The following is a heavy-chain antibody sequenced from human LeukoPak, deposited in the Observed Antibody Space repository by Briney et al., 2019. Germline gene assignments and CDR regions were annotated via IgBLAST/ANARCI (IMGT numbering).Heavy chain of an antibody. CDR3: ARHYYDSSGYDY. D-gene: IGHD3-22*01. J-gene: IGHJ4*02. Sequence: GASVKVSCKASGYTFTSYGISWVRQAPGQGLEWMGWINPNSGGTNYAQKFQGRVTMTRDTSISTAYMELSRLRSDDTAVYYCARHYYDSSGYDYWGQGTLVTVSS. CDR2: INPNSGGT. CDR1: GYTFTSYG. V-gene: IGHV1-2*02.